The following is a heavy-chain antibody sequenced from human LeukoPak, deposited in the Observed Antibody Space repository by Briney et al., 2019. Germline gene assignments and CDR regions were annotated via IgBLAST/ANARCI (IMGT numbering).Heavy chain of an antibody. Sequence: GRSLRPSCAASGFTFDDYAMHWVRQASGKGLEWVSGISWNSGSIGYADSVKGRFTISRDNAKNSLYLQMNSLRAEDTALYYCAKDVDTAMVTGGMDVWGQGTTVTVSS. J-gene: IGHJ6*02. V-gene: IGHV3-9*01. CDR3: AKDVDTAMVTGGMDV. CDR1: GFTFDDYA. D-gene: IGHD5-18*01. CDR2: ISWNSGSI.